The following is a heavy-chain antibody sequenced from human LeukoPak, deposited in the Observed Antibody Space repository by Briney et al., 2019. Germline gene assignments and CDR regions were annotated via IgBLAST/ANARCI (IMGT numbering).Heavy chain of an antibody. Sequence: SETLSLTCTVSGVSISSYYRSWIRQPPGKGLEWIGYIHNSGITDYNPSLKSRVTISVDTSKNQFSLKLSSVTAADTAVYYCARDRYYYDSSGTRWFDPWGQGTLVTVSS. V-gene: IGHV4-59*01. CDR2: IHNSGIT. CDR3: ARDRYYYDSSGTRWFDP. CDR1: GVSISSYY. J-gene: IGHJ5*02. D-gene: IGHD3-22*01.